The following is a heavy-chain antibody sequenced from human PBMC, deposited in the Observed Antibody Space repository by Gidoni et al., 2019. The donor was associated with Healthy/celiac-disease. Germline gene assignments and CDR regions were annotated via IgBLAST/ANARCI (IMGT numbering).Heavy chain of an antibody. D-gene: IGHD6-19*01. CDR3: ASTWPGYSSGWDTGPYFDY. J-gene: IGHJ4*02. CDR1: GYSFTSYG. Sequence: EVQLVQSGAEVKKPGESLRSSCKGSGYSFTSYGISWVRQMPGKGLEWMGRIDPSDSYTNYSPSFQGHVTISADKSISTAYLQWSSLKASDTAMYYCASTWPGYSSGWDTGPYFDYWGQGTLVTVSS. V-gene: IGHV5-10-1*01. CDR2: IDPSDSYT.